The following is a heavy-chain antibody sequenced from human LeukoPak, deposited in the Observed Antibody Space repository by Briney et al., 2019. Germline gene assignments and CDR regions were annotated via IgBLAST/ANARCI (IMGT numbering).Heavy chain of an antibody. CDR1: GYTFTGYY. Sequence: GASVKVSCKASGYTFTGYYMHWVRQAPGQGLEWMGWINPNSGGTNYAQKFQGRVTMTRDTSISTAYMELSRLRSDDTAVYYCARDPTSIAAASGFDYWGQGTLVTVSS. J-gene: IGHJ4*02. D-gene: IGHD6-13*01. V-gene: IGHV1-2*02. CDR3: ARDPTSIAAASGFDY. CDR2: INPNSGGT.